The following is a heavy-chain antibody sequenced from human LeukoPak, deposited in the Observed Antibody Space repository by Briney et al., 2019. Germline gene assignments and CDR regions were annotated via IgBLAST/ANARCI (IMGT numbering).Heavy chain of an antibody. D-gene: IGHD4-17*01. CDR2: INHSGST. J-gene: IGHJ4*02. V-gene: IGHV4-34*01. CDR3: ARGSSGYGSFDY. CDR1: GGSFSGYY. Sequence: SETLSLTCAVYGGSFSGYYWSWIRQPPGKGLEWIGEINHSGSTNYNPSLKSRVTISVDTSKNQFSPKLSSVTAADTAVYYCARGSSGYGSFDYWGQGTLVTVSS.